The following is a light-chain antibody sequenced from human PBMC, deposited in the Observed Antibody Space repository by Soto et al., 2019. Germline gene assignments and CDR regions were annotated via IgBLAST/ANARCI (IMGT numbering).Light chain of an antibody. Sequence: DIQMTQSPSSLSASVGDRVTITCRASQSISSYLNWYQQKPGKAPKLLIYAASSLQSGVPSRFSGSGSGTDFTLTISCLQPEDFATYYCQQSYSTPTFGQGTRLEI. CDR2: AAS. CDR3: QQSYSTPT. J-gene: IGKJ5*01. CDR1: QSISSY. V-gene: IGKV1-39*01.